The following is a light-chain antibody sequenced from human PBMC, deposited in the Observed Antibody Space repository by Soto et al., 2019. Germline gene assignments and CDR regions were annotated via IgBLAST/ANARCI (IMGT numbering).Light chain of an antibody. Sequence: EIVLTQSPGTLSLSPGERATLSCRASQSVGSDYLAWYQQKPGQAPRLLIYHASNRATGIPDRFSGSGSGTDFTLTISRLEPEDFAEFYCQQYASSPLTFGGGTKVEIK. CDR3: QQYASSPLT. J-gene: IGKJ4*01. V-gene: IGKV3-20*01. CDR2: HAS. CDR1: QSVGSDY.